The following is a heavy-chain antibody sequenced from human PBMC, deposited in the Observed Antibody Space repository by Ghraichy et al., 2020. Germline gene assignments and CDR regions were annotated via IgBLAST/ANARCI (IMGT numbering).Heavy chain of an antibody. V-gene: IGHV4-34*01. Sequence: SETLSLTCAVYGGSFSGYYWSWIRQPPGKGLEWMGEINHSGSTNYNPSLKSRVTISVDTSKNQFSLKLSSLTAADTAVYYFARVFWSTVTTYYYYGMDVWGQVTPVTVSS. D-gene: IGHD4-11*01. J-gene: IGHJ6*02. CDR2: INHSGST. CDR1: GGSFSGYY. CDR3: ARVFWSTVTTYYYYGMDV.